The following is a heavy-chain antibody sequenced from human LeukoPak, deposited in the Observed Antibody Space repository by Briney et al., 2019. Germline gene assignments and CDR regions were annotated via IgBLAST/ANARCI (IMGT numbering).Heavy chain of an antibody. J-gene: IGHJ4*02. V-gene: IGHV3-30-3*01. CDR2: ISNDGGNQ. D-gene: IGHD2-2*01. CDR1: RFTFSTFA. CDR3: AKEAQGCSITSCYFDS. Sequence: GGSLRLSCAASRFTFSTFAMHWVRQAPGKGLEWVAVISNDGGNQYYADSVKGRFTISRDNSKNTLYLQMNSLRAEDTAVYYCAKEAQGCSITSCYFDSWGQGTLVTVSS.